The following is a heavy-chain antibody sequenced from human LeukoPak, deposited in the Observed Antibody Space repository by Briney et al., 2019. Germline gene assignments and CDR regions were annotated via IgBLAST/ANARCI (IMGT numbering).Heavy chain of an antibody. D-gene: IGHD6-6*01. V-gene: IGHV1-69*06. J-gene: IGHJ4*02. Sequence: GGSLRLSCAASGGTFSSYAISWVRQAPGQGLEWMGGIIPMFGTANYAQKFQGRVTITADKSTSTAYMELSSLRSEDTAVYYCARDPPGRPYSSSSYGWGQGTLVTVSS. CDR1: GGTFSSYA. CDR3: ARDPPGRPYSSSSYG. CDR2: IIPMFGTA.